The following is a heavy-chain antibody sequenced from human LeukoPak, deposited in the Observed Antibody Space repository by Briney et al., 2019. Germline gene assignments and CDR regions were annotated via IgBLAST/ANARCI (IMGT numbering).Heavy chain of an antibody. D-gene: IGHD1-26*01. CDR3: ASTKGELGFDY. CDR2: IYYSGST. V-gene: IGHV4-59*01. J-gene: IGHJ4*02. Sequence: SETLSLTCTVSGGSISSYYWSWIRQPPGKGLEWIGYIYYSGSTNHNPSLKSRVTISVDTSKNQFSLKLSSVTAADTAVYYCASTKGELGFDYWGQGTLVTVSS. CDR1: GGSISSYY.